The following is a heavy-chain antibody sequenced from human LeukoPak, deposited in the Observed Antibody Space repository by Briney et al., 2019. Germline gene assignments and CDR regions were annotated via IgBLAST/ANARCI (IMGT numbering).Heavy chain of an antibody. CDR1: GFTFSSYA. V-gene: IGHV3-30-3*01. CDR2: ISYDGSNK. CDR3: ARDTSWDYYGSGSYLGDY. J-gene: IGHJ4*02. Sequence: PGGSLRLSCAASGFTFSSYAMHWVRQAPGKGLEWAAVISYDGSNKYYADSVKGRFTISRDNSKNTLYLQMNSLRAEDTAVYYCARDTSWDYYGSGSYLGDYWGQGTLVTVSS. D-gene: IGHD3-10*01.